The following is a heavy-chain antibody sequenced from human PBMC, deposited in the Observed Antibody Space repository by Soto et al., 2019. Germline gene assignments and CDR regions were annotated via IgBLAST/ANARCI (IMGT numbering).Heavy chain of an antibody. CDR2: LYPGDSDT. CDR1: GYTYTNYW. V-gene: IGHV5-51*01. J-gene: IGHJ4*02. D-gene: IGHD6-19*01. CDR3: ARLHSGTARPDY. Sequence: GESLKISGKASGYTYTNYWLGWVRQMPGKGLEWMGILYPGDSDTRYSPSFEGQVTISADKSITTAYLQWSSLRASDTAMYYCARLHSGTARPDYWGQGTQVTGS.